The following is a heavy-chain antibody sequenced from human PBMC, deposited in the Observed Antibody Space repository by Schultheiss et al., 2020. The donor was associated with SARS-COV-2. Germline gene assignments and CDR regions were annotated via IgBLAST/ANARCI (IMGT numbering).Heavy chain of an antibody. CDR3: ARGDYDFWSGYSHGMDV. CDR2: IYYSGST. D-gene: IGHD3-3*01. CDR1: GGSISSYY. Sequence: SETLSLTCTVSGGSISSYYWSWIRQPPGKGLEWIGYIYYSGSTNYNPSLKSRVTISVDTSKNQFSLKLSSVTAADTAVYYCARGDYDFWSGYSHGMDVWGQGTTVTVSS. J-gene: IGHJ6*02. V-gene: IGHV4-59*12.